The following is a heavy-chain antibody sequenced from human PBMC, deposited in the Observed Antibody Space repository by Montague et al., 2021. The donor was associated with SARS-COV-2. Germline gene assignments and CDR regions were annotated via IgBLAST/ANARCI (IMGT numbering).Heavy chain of an antibody. CDR2: ISYDGSNK. CDR3: ARQLIVFVPAAPGSPTHETYDYAMDV. J-gene: IGHJ6*02. CDR1: GFTFSSYA. D-gene: IGHD2-2*01. V-gene: IGHV3-30*04. Sequence: SLRLSCAASGFTFSSYAMHWVRQAPGKGLEWVAVISYDGSNKYYVDSVKGRFSISRDNSKNTLYLQMNSPRAEDTAVYYCARQLIVFVPAAPGSPTHETYDYAMDVWGQGTTVTVSS.